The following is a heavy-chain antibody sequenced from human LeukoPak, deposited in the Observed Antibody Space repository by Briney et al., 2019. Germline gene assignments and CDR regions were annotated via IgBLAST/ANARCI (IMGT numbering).Heavy chain of an antibody. V-gene: IGHV4-59*12. J-gene: IGHJ4*02. CDR3: ARVRSSTSCYVDY. CDR1: GGSISSYY. Sequence: SETLSLTCTVSGGSISSYYWSWIRQPPGKGLEWIGYIYYSGSTYYNPSLKSRVTISVDTSKNQFSLKLSSVTAADTAVYYCARVRSSTSCYVDYWGQGTLVTVSS. D-gene: IGHD2-2*01. CDR2: IYYSGST.